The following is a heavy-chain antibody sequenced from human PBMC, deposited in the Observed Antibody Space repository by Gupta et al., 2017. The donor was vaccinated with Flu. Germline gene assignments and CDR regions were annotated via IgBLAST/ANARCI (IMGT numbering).Heavy chain of an antibody. D-gene: IGHD2-21*01. CDR2: IDWDDDK. Sequence: FSGFSLSTSGVRVGWIRQPPGKALEWLARIDWDDDKFYSTSLKTRLTISKDTSKNQVVLTMTNMDPVDTATYYCARTLSALAFDYWGQGARVTVSA. V-gene: IGHV2-70*04. J-gene: IGHJ4*02. CDR3: ARTLSALAFDY. CDR1: GFSLSTSGVR.